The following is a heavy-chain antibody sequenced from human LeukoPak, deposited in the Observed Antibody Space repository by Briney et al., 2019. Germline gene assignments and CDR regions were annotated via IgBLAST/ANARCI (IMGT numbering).Heavy chain of an antibody. CDR3: ARESRSTSLDGMDV. D-gene: IGHD5/OR15-5a*01. Sequence: ASVKVSCKASGYTFTGYYMHWVRQAPGQGLEWMGWINPNSGGTNYAQKFQGRVTMTRDTSISTAYMELSRLRSDDTAVYYCARESRSTSLDGMDVWGQGTTVTVSS. J-gene: IGHJ6*02. V-gene: IGHV1-2*02. CDR2: INPNSGGT. CDR1: GYTFTGYY.